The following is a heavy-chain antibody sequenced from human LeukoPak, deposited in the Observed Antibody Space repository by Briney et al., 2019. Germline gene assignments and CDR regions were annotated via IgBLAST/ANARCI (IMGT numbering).Heavy chain of an antibody. J-gene: IGHJ3*02. V-gene: IGHV1-18*01. CDR3: ARVVSFLERRQGDAFDI. CDR2: ISAYNGNT. D-gene: IGHD1-1*01. CDR1: GGTFSSYA. Sequence: ASVKVSCKASGGTFSSYAISWVRQAPGQGLEWMGWISAYNGNTNYAQKLQGRVTMTTDTSTSTAYMELRSLRSDDTAVYYCARVVSFLERRQGDAFDIWGQGTMVTVSS.